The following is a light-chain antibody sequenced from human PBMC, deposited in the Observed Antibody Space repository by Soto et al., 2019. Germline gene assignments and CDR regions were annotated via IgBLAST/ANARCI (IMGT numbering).Light chain of an antibody. CDR1: ESISNN. CDR2: AAT. J-gene: IGKJ1*01. V-gene: IGKV1-39*01. CDR3: QQTYCTPRGA. Sequence: DIQMTQSPSSLSASVGDRVTITCRASESISNNLNWYQQKPGKAPKLLIYAATTLQSRVPSTFSVGGSGMDVTLTIGSLQPEDFTTCYCQQTYCTPRGACGQGTKVEIK.